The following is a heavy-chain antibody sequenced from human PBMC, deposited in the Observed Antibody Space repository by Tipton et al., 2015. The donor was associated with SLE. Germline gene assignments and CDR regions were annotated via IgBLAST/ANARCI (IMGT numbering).Heavy chain of an antibody. Sequence: TLSLTCTVSGLSIRIYYWGWIRQPPGKGLGWLGTIYHSGTTYYNPSLKSRLTLSIDTSKNQFSLKLSSVTAADTAVYYCATTSCSGDSCLVDHWGQGTLVTVSS. CDR2: IYHSGTT. V-gene: IGHV4-38-2*02. J-gene: IGHJ4*02. D-gene: IGHD2-21*01. CDR3: ATTSCSGDSCLVDH. CDR1: GLSIRIYY.